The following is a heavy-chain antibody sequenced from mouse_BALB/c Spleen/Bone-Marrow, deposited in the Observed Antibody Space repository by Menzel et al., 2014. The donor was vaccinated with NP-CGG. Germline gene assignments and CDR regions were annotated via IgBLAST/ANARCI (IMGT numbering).Heavy chain of an antibody. D-gene: IGHD2-14*01. J-gene: IGHJ4*01. Sequence: VMLVESGAELARPGASVKMSCKASGYTFASYTMHWVKQRPGQGLEWIGYINPSSGYTNYNQKFKDKATLTAEKSSSSAYMQLSSLTSEDSAVYYCARRYDYSIDYWGQGTSVTVSS. CDR3: ARRYDYSIDY. CDR2: INPSSGYT. CDR1: GYTFASYT. V-gene: IGHV1-4*01.